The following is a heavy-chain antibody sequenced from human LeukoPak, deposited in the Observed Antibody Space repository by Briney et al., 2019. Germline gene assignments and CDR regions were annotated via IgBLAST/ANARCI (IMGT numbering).Heavy chain of an antibody. V-gene: IGHV3-11*06. CDR3: ARSEITFGGVIVYDY. CDR2: ISSSSSYI. CDR1: GFTFSDYY. J-gene: IGHJ4*02. Sequence: SGGSLRLSCAASGFTFSDYYMSWIRQAPGKGLEWVSSISSSSSYIYYADSVKGRFTISRDNAKNSLYLQMNSLRAEDTAVYYCARSEITFGGVIVYDYWGQGTLVTVSS. D-gene: IGHD3-16*02.